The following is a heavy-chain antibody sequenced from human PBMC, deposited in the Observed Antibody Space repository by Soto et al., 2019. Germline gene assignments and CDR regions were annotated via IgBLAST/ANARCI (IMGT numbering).Heavy chain of an antibody. CDR2: IIPIFGTA. J-gene: IGHJ5*02. CDR1: GGTFSTNA. Sequence: QVQLVQSGAEVKKPGSSVKVSCKASGGTFSTNAIAWVRQAPGQGLEWMGGIIPIFGTANYAQKFQGRVTITADESTSKAYMEMSRLRSEDTAVYYCARHADAGSFRNWFDPWGQRTLVNVSS. V-gene: IGHV1-69*01. CDR3: ARHADAGSFRNWFDP. D-gene: IGHD2-15*01.